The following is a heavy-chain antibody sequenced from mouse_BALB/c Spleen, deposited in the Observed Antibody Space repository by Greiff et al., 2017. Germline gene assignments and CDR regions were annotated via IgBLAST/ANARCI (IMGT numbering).Heavy chain of an antibody. CDR1: GFNIKDTY. Sequence: EVHLVESGAELVKPGASVKLSCTASGFNIKDTYMHWVKQRPEQGLEWIGRIDPANGNTKYDPKFQGKATITADTSSNTAYLQLSSLTSEDTAVYYCARSTMMYYFDYWGQGTTLTVSS. CDR3: ARSTMMYYFDY. CDR2: IDPANGNT. D-gene: IGHD2-4*01. V-gene: IGHV14-3*02. J-gene: IGHJ2*01.